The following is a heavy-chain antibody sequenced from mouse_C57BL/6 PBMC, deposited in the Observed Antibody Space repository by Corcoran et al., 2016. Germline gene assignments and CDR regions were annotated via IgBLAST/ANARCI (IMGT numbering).Heavy chain of an antibody. CDR1: GYTFTDYY. D-gene: IGHD2-4*01. J-gene: IGHJ1*03. Sequence: EVQLQQSGPELVKPGASVKISCKASGYTFTDYYMNWVKQSHGKSLEWIGDINPNNGGTSYNQKFKGKATLTVDKSSSTAYMELRSLTSEDSAVYYCARDPYDYDGPHWYFDVWGTATTVTVSS. CDR3: ARDPYDYDGPHWYFDV. CDR2: INPNNGGT. V-gene: IGHV1-26*01.